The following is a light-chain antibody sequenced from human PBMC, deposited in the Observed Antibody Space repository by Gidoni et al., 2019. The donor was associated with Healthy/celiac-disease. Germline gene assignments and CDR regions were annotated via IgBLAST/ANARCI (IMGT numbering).Light chain of an antibody. V-gene: IGLV1-40*01. CDR2: GNS. J-gene: IGLJ2*01. CDR3: QSYDSSLSGSGV. CDR1: SSNIGAGYD. Sequence: QSVPTQPPSLSGAPGQRATISCTGSSSNIGAGYDVHWYQQLPGTAPKLLISGNSNRPSGVPDRFSGSKSGTSASLAITGLQAEDEADYYCQSYDSSLSGSGVFGGGTKLTVL.